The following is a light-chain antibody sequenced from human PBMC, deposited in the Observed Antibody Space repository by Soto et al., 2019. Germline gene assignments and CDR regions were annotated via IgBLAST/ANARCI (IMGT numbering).Light chain of an antibody. CDR2: SNN. CDR1: SSNIVSNY. CDR3: AAWDDSLSGYV. J-gene: IGLJ1*01. V-gene: IGLV1-47*02. Sequence: SVIRRTPASSGTPGQRVTISCSGSSSNIVSNYVYCYQQLPGTAPKLLIYSNNQRPSGVPDRFSGSKSGTSASLAISGLRSEDEADYYCAAWDDSLSGYVFGTGTKVTVL.